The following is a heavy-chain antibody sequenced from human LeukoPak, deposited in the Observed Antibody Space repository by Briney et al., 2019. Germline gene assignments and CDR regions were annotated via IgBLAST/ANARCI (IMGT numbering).Heavy chain of an antibody. CDR3: ARALVPNPLDY. CDR1: GYTFTSYG. D-gene: IGHD6-13*01. Sequence: GASVWLSCKASGYTFTSYGISWVRQAPGQGLEWMGWISAYNGNTNYAQKHQGRVTMTTDTSTSTAYMELRSLRSDDTAVYYCARALVPNPLDYWGQGTLVSVSS. J-gene: IGHJ4*02. CDR2: ISAYNGNT. V-gene: IGHV1-18*01.